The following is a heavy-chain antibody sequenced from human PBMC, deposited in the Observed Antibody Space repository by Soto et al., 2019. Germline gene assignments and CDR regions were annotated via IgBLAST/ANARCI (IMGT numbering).Heavy chain of an antibody. CDR2: ISYDGSNK. Sequence: PGGSLRLSCAASGFTFSSYAMHWVRQAPGKGLEWVAVISYDGSNKYYADSVKGRFTISRDNSKNTLYLQMNSLRAEDTAVYYCARALYDSSGYYYYTLDYWGQGTLVTVSS. D-gene: IGHD3-22*01. CDR3: ARALYDSSGYYYYTLDY. V-gene: IGHV3-30-3*01. J-gene: IGHJ4*02. CDR1: GFTFSSYA.